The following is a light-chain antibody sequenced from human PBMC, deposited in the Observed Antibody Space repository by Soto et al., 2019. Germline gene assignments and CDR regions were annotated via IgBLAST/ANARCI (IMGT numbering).Light chain of an antibody. CDR2: GAS. Sequence: EIVMTQSPATLSVSPGERATLSCRASQSVSSNLAWYQQKPGQAPRLLIYGASTRATGIPARFSGSGSGTEVTLTISSRQSEDFAIYFCQQYNNWPPDRTFGQGTKVEIK. J-gene: IGKJ1*01. V-gene: IGKV3-15*01. CDR3: QQYNNWPPDRT. CDR1: QSVSSN.